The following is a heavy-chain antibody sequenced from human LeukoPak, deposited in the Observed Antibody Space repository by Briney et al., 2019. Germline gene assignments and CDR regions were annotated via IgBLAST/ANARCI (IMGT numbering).Heavy chain of an antibody. J-gene: IGHJ4*02. CDR1: GGPISSYY. CDR3: ARGDDILTGYRSVTFDY. CDR2: IYYSGST. V-gene: IGHV4-59*08. D-gene: IGHD3-9*01. Sequence: SETLSLTCTVSGGPISSYYWSWIRQPPGKGLEWIGYIYYSGSTNYNPSLKSRVTISVDTSKNQFSLKLSSVTAADTAVYYCARGDDILTGYRSVTFDYWGQGTLVTVSS.